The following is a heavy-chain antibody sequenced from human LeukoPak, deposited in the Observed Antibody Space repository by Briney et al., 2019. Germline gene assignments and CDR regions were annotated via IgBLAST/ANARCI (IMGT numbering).Heavy chain of an antibody. D-gene: IGHD3-22*01. CDR1: GFTFSSYA. V-gene: IGHV3-23*01. J-gene: IGHJ4*02. Sequence: GGSLRLSCAASGFTFSSYAMSWVRQAPGKGLEWVSAISGSGGSTYYADSVKGRFTISRDNSKNTLYLQMNSLRAEDTAVYYCAKDRNPYYDSSGYSNGREIDYWGQGTLVTVSS. CDR3: AKDRNPYYDSSGYSNGREIDY. CDR2: ISGSGGST.